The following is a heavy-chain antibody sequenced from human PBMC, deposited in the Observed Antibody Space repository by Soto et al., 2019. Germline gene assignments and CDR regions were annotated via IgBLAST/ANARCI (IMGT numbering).Heavy chain of an antibody. V-gene: IGHV3-15*01. J-gene: IGHJ4*02. CDR1: GFTFSNAW. CDR3: TTDDPINKY. Sequence: GGSLRLSCAAPGFTFSNAWMSWVRQAPGKGLEWVGRIKSKTNGGTTDYAAPVKGRFAISRDDSKNTLYLQMNSLKTEDAAVYYCTTDDPINKYWGQGTLVTVSS. CDR2: IKSKTNGGTT.